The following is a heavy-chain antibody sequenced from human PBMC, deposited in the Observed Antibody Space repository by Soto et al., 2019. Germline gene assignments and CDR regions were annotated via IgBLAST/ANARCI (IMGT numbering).Heavy chain of an antibody. CDR2: IYHTGTT. V-gene: IGHV4-30-2*01. CDR3: ARTPDH. J-gene: IGHJ4*02. Sequence: SETLSLTCTVSGGSINSGDYSWTWIRQPPGKGLEWIGYIYHTGTTYYNMSLKSRVTISVDRSKNQFSLKLSSVTAADTAVYYCARTPDHWGQGTLVTVSS. D-gene: IGHD2-15*01. CDR1: GGSINSGDYS.